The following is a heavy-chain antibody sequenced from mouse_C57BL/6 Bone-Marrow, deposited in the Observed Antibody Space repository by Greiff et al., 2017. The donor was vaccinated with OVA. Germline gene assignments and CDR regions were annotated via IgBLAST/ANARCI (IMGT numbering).Heavy chain of an antibody. CDR3: AREGGVAPYAMDY. CDR1: GYTFTSYW. Sequence: QVQLQQPGAELVKPGASVKLSCKASGYTFTSYWMQWVKQRPGQGLEWIGEIDPSDSYTNYNQQLKGKATLTVDTSSSTAYMQLSILTSEDAAVYYCAREGGVAPYAMDYWGQGTSVTVSS. D-gene: IGHD1-1*01. V-gene: IGHV1-50*01. J-gene: IGHJ4*01. CDR2: IDPSDSYT.